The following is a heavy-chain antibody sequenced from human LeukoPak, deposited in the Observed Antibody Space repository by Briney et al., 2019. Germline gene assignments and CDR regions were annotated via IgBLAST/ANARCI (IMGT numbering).Heavy chain of an antibody. CDR1: GFTFSSYA. D-gene: IGHD6-13*01. CDR2: ISGSGGST. V-gene: IGHV3-23*01. CDR3: AKEGYASSWYRFDY. Sequence: GGSLRLSCAASGFTFSSYAMSWVGQAPGKGLEGVSGISGSGGSTYYADSVKGRFNISRDNSKNMVYLQMNRLRADDTAVYHCAKEGYASSWYRFDYWGQGTLVTVSS. J-gene: IGHJ4*02.